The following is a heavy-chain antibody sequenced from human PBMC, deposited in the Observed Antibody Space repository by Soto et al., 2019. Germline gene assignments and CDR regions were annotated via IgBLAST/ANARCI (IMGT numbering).Heavy chain of an antibody. CDR2: INPATGAA. CDR1: GYPVTAYY. CDR3: ARGGGVGVAGSAAFDM. V-gene: IGHV1-2*02. J-gene: IGHJ3*02. D-gene: IGHD3-3*01. Sequence: QLHLVQSGAVVKKPGASVTVSCSASGYPVTAYYMHWVRQAPGRGLEWMGGINPATGAAKYTQTFPGRVTMTRDTSTSTVFMELSGLTSEDPPVFYCARGGGVGVAGSAAFDMWGQGTLVTVSS.